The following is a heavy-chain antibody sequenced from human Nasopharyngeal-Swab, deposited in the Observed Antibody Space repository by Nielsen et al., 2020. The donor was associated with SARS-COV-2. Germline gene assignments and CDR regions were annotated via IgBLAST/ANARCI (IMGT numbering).Heavy chain of an antibody. D-gene: IGHD6-13*01. CDR1: GYTFTSYY. CDR3: ASPGIAAAGPYDY. V-gene: IGHV1-46*01. Sequence: ASVQVSCKASGYTFTSYYMHWVRQAPGQGLEWMGIINLSGGSTSYAQKFQGRVTMTRDTSTSTVYMELSSLRSEDTAVYYCASPGIAAAGPYDYWGQGTLVTVSS. CDR2: INLSGGST. J-gene: IGHJ4*02.